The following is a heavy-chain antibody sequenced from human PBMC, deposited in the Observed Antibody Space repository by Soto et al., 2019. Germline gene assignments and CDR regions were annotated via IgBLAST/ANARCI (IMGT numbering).Heavy chain of an antibody. J-gene: IGHJ4*02. Sequence: GASVKVSCKASGCTFITYDIHWVRQATGQGLEWMGWMNPSNGNAGYAQNFQGRVTMTRNTSISTAYMELSSLRSDDTAVYFCARRKERSGPNYFDPWGQGSLVTVSS. D-gene: IGHD6-25*01. V-gene: IGHV1-8*01. CDR3: ARRKERSGPNYFDP. CDR1: GCTFITYD. CDR2: MNPSNGNA.